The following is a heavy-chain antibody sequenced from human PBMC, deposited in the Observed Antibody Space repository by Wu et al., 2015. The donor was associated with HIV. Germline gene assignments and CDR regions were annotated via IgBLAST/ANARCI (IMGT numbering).Heavy chain of an antibody. CDR3: GRDLRQKEVWFDP. CDR1: GGTFNNYA. J-gene: IGHJ5*02. CDR2: IIPMFGTA. D-gene: IGHD3-16*01. V-gene: IGHV1-69*01. Sequence: QAQLVQSGAEVKKPGSSVKVSCKTSGGTFNNYAISWVRQAPGQGLEWMGGIIPMFGTANYAQKLQGRVTITADESTSTAYMELSNLRSDDTAVYYCGRDLRQKEVWFDPWAREPWSPSPQ.